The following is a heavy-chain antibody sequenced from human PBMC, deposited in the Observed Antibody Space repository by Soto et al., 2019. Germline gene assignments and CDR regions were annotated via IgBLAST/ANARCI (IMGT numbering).Heavy chain of an antibody. CDR1: GGTFRNYA. CDR2: SIPVFGTA. Sequence: QVQLVQSGAEVKKPGSSVKLSCKTSGGTFRNYAINWVRQAPGQGLEWMGGSIPVFGTANYAQTCQGRFTITADESTSTAYMELSSLRSEDTAVYYCAIPLPKQQLVRGAFDHWGQGTLVTVAS. CDR3: AIPLPKQQLVRGAFDH. D-gene: IGHD6-13*01. V-gene: IGHV1-69*01. J-gene: IGHJ4*02.